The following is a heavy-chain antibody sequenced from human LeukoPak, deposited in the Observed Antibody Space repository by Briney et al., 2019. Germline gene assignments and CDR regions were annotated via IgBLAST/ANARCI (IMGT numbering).Heavy chain of an antibody. J-gene: IGHJ6*02. Sequence: QSGGSLRLSCVTSGFIFSSYAMIWVRQAPGKGLEWVSAISGDGSRTYYADSVKGRFTISRDNAKNSLYLQMNSLRAEDTAVYYCAIPLLWFGESNYYYGMDVWGQGTTVTVSS. D-gene: IGHD3-10*01. CDR1: GFIFSSYA. CDR2: ISGDGSRT. V-gene: IGHV3-23*01. CDR3: AIPLLWFGESNYYYGMDV.